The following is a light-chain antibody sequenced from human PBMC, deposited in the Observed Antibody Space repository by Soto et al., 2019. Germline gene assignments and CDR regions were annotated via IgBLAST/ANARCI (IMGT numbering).Light chain of an antibody. J-gene: IGKJ3*01. V-gene: IGKV3-15*01. CDR1: QSVSSN. CDR3: QQYNKWPPFT. CDR2: GAS. Sequence: EIVMTQSPATLSVSPGERATLSCRASQSVSSNLAWYQQKPGQAPRLLIYGASTRATGIPARFGGSGSGTEFTLTISSLQSEDFAVYYCQQYNKWPPFTFGPGTKVDIK.